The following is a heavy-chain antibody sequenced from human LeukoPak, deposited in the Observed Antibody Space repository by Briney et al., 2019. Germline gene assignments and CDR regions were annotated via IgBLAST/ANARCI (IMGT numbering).Heavy chain of an antibody. J-gene: IGHJ5*02. CDR2: IRQDGSEK. CDR3: AREGDFWTGFSPNWLDP. Sequence: GGSLRLSCAASGFTFSSYSMNWVRQAPGKGPEWVANIRQDGSEKNYVDSVRGRFTISRDNAKNSLYLQMNSLRAEDTAVYYCAREGDFWTGFSPNWLDPWGQGTLVTVSS. D-gene: IGHD3/OR15-3a*01. CDR1: GFTFSSYS. V-gene: IGHV3-7*01.